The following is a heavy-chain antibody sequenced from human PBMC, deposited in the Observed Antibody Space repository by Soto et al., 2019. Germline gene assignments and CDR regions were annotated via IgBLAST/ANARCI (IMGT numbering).Heavy chain of an antibody. CDR3: ARVAGIAAAGTWFWFDP. Sequence: SETLSLTCTVSGGSISSYYWSWIRQPPGKGLEWIGYIYYSGSTNYNPSLKSRVTISVDTSKNQFSLKLSSVTAADTAVYHCARVAGIAAAGTWFWFDPWGQGTLVTVSS. J-gene: IGHJ5*02. V-gene: IGHV4-59*01. CDR2: IYYSGST. CDR1: GGSISSYY. D-gene: IGHD6-13*01.